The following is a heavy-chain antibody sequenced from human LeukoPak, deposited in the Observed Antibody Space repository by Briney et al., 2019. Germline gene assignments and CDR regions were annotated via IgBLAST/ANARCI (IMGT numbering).Heavy chain of an antibody. D-gene: IGHD5-18*01. CDR2: IYYSGST. V-gene: IGHV4-39*07. Sequence: SETLSLTCTVSGGSISSSSYYWGWIRQPPGKGLEWIGSIYYSGSTYYNPSLKSRVTISVDTSKNQFSLKLSSVTAADTAVYYCARDSRGYSYALNWFDPWGQGTLVTVSS. CDR3: ARDSRGYSYALNWFDP. J-gene: IGHJ5*02. CDR1: GGSISSSSYY.